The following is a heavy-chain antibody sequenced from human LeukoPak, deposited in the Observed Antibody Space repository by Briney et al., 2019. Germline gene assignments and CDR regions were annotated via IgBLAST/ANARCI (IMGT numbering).Heavy chain of an antibody. Sequence: SETLSLTCTVSGGSISSYYWSWIRQPPGKGLEWIGYIYYSGSTNYNPPLKSRVTISVDTSKNQFSLKLSSVTAADTAVYYCARVVDNGTDYWGQGTLVTVSS. V-gene: IGHV4-59*01. CDR3: ARVVDNGTDY. CDR1: GGSISSYY. CDR2: IYYSGST. J-gene: IGHJ4*02. D-gene: IGHD5-12*01.